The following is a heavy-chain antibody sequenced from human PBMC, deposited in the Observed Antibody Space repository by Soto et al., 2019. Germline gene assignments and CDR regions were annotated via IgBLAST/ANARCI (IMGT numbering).Heavy chain of an antibody. CDR1: GYTFTGYY. Sequence: ASVKVSCKASGYTFTGYYMHWVRQAPGQGLEWMGWINPNSGGTNYAQKFQGRVTMTRDTSISTACMELSRLRSDDTAVYYCARVVTAIWDYYYYYGMGVWGQGTTVTVSS. J-gene: IGHJ6*02. D-gene: IGHD2-21*02. V-gene: IGHV1-2*02. CDR2: INPNSGGT. CDR3: ARVVTAIWDYYYYYGMGV.